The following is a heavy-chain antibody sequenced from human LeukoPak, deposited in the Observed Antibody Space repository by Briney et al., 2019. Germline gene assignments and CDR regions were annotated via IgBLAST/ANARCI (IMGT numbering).Heavy chain of an antibody. J-gene: IGHJ6*02. D-gene: IGHD4-17*01. Sequence: SVKVSCKASGGTFSSYAISWVRQAPGQGLEWMGGIIPILGIANYAQKFQGRVTITADKSTSTSYMELSSLRSQDTAVYYCARYALHNYGDSDYYYYGMDVWGQGTTVTVSS. CDR2: IIPILGIA. CDR1: GGTFSSYA. CDR3: ARYALHNYGDSDYYYYGMDV. V-gene: IGHV1-69*04.